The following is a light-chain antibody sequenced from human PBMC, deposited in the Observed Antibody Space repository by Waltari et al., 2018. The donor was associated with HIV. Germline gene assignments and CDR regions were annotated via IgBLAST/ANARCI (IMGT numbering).Light chain of an antibody. J-gene: IGKJ3*01. CDR3: QQLNSDPFT. V-gene: IGKV1-9*01. CDR1: QDISTN. CDR2: AAS. Sequence: DIQLTQSPSFLSASVRDRVTIPSRASQDISTNLAWYQQKPGTVPKLLIYAASSLQSGVPSRFSGSGSGTEFTLTITSLQPDDFATYYCQQLNSDPFTFGPGTKVDIK.